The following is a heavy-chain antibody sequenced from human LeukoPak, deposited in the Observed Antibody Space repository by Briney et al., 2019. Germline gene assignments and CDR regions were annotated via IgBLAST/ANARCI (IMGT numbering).Heavy chain of an antibody. D-gene: IGHD6-19*01. J-gene: IGHJ4*02. CDR2: ITGRSDKT. Sequence: GGSLRLSCAASGFNFNKYDMTWARQAPGKGLEWVSTITGRSDKTYYTDSVKGRFVTSKDNSKDTLYLQMNSLRAEDTALYYCAKGGWLDDLGQGALVTVSS. CDR1: GFNFNKYD. V-gene: IGHV3-23*01. CDR3: AKGGWLDD.